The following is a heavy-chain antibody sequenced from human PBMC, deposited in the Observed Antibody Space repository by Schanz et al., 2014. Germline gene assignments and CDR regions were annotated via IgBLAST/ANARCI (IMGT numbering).Heavy chain of an antibody. CDR1: GGTFSTYP. V-gene: IGHV1-69*04. D-gene: IGHD6-6*01. CDR2: IIPILGIA. Sequence: QVQLVQSGAEVKKPGSSMKVSCKASGGTFSTYPINWLRQAPGQGLEWMGRIIPILGIANYAQKFQGRVTITADKSTFTAYMDVSSLRSEDTAVYYCARDQSPYTNSSDVRYFDYWGQGTLVTVSS. CDR3: ARDQSPYTNSSDVRYFDY. J-gene: IGHJ4*02.